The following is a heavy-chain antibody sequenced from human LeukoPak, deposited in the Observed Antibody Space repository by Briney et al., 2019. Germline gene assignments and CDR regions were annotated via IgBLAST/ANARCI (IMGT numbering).Heavy chain of an antibody. CDR3: AREGVYYGSGSSNWYFDL. J-gene: IGHJ2*01. D-gene: IGHD3-10*01. Sequence: PSETLSLTCTVSGGSISSSSYYWGWIRQPPGKGLEWIGSIYYSGSTYYNPSLKSRVTISVDTSKNQFSLKLSSVTAADTAVYYCAREGVYYGSGSSNWYFDLWGRGTLVTVSS. V-gene: IGHV4-39*07. CDR2: IYYSGST. CDR1: GGSISSSSYY.